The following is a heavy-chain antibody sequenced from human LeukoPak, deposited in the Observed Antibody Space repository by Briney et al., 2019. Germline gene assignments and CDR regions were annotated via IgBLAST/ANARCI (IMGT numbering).Heavy chain of an antibody. CDR3: AKGSGRGRYDWYDP. Sequence: GGSLRLSCAASGFTFNNYGMHWVRQAPGKGLEWVAFIQNDGSSKYYADSVKGRFTISRDNSKNTLHLQMNSLRIEDTAVYHCAKGSGRGRYDWYDPWGQGTLVTVSS. V-gene: IGHV3-30*02. CDR1: GFTFNNYG. J-gene: IGHJ5*02. D-gene: IGHD6-19*01. CDR2: IQNDGSSK.